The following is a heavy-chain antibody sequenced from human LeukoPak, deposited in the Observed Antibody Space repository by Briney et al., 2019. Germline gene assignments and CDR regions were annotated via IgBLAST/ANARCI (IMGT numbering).Heavy chain of an antibody. CDR2: IYYSGTT. CDR1: GGSISSYY. Sequence: SETLSLTCTVSGGSISSYYWSWIRQPPGKGLQLIGYIYYSGTTNYNPSLKSRVTMSVDTSQNQFSLKLTSVTAADTAVYYCAREGYGSGSSDHFYYAMDVWGQGTTVTVSS. V-gene: IGHV4-59*01. D-gene: IGHD3-10*01. CDR3: AREGYGSGSSDHFYYAMDV. J-gene: IGHJ6*02.